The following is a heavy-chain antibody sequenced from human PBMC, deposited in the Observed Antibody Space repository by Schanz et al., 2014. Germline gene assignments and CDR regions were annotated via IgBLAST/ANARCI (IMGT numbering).Heavy chain of an antibody. V-gene: IGHV1-3*04. Sequence: QVQLVLSGAEAKKPGASVKVSCKTSGYTFTDYPINWVRQAPGRRLEWMGWINTASGNTRYSEAFQGRITIARDTYATVAYMEQSSLRAEDTALYYCGRGNRLQYYDDSCGSYHDPSELDQWGQGTLVTVSS. CDR2: INTASGNT. CDR3: GRGNRLQYYDDSCGSYHDPSELDQ. D-gene: IGHD3-16*01. J-gene: IGHJ5*02. CDR1: GYTFTDYP.